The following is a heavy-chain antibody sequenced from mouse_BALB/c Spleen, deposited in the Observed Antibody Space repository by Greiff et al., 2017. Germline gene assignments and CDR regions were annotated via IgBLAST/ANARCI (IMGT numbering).Heavy chain of an antibody. Sequence: DVQLQESGPGLVKPSQSLSLTCTVTGYSITSDYAWNWIRQFPGNKLEWMGYISYSGSTSYNPSLKSRISITRDTSKNQFFLQLNSVTTEDTATYYCARSDGNYFWFAYWGQGTLVTVSA. CDR1: GYSITSDYA. CDR2: ISYSGST. CDR3: ARSDGNYFWFAY. V-gene: IGHV3-2*02. D-gene: IGHD2-1*01. J-gene: IGHJ3*01.